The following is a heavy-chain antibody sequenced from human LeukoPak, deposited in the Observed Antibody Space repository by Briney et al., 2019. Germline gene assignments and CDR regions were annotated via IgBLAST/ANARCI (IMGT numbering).Heavy chain of an antibody. CDR1: GGTFSSYA. Sequence: SVKVSCKASGGTFSSYAISWVRQAPGQGLEWMGRIIPILDIANYAQKFQGRVTITADKSTSTAYMELRSLRSDDTAVYYCARDQDIVVVPAAMGDYWGQGTLVTVSS. J-gene: IGHJ4*02. D-gene: IGHD2-2*01. V-gene: IGHV1-69*04. CDR3: ARDQDIVVVPAAMGDY. CDR2: IIPILDIA.